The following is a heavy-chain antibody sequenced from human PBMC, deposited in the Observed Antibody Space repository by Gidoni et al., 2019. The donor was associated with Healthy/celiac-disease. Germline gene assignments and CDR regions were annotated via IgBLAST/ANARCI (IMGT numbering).Heavy chain of an antibody. D-gene: IGHD3-3*01. Sequence: EVQLVESGGGLVQPGVSLRLSCAASGFTFSSYAMGWVRQAPGKGLEWVSAISGRGGSTYYADSVKGRFTISRDNSKNTLYLQMNSLRAEDTAVYYCARALLPRITIFGDYGMDVWGQGTTVTVSS. V-gene: IGHV3-23*04. CDR1: GFTFSSYA. J-gene: IGHJ6*02. CDR2: ISGRGGST. CDR3: ARALLPRITIFGDYGMDV.